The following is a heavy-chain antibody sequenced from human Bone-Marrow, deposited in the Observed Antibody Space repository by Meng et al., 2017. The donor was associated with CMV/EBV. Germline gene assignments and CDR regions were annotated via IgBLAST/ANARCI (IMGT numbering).Heavy chain of an antibody. Sequence: SETLSLTCTVSGGSISSYYWSWIRQPPGKGLEWIGYIYYSGSTNYNPSLKSRVTISVDTSKNQFSLKLSSVTAADTAVYYCARGFEYSSAPFEYWGHGTRVTGSS. CDR1: GGSISSYY. CDR2: IYYSGST. D-gene: IGHD6-6*01. CDR3: ARGFEYSSAPFEY. J-gene: IGHJ4*01. V-gene: IGHV4-59*01.